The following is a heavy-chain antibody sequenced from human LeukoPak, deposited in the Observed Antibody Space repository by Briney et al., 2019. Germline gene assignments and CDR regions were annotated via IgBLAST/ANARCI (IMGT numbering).Heavy chain of an antibody. CDR3: ASESRSLYIVGASGGLDY. V-gene: IGHV1-69*04. J-gene: IGHJ4*02. CDR1: GYTFSGEY. CDR2: IIPILGIA. Sequence: ASVKVSCKASGYTFSGEYMHWVRQAPGQGLEWMGRIIPILGIANYAQKFQGRVTITADKSTSTAYMELSSLRSEDTAVYYCASESRSLYIVGASGGLDYWGQGTLVTVSS. D-gene: IGHD1-26*01.